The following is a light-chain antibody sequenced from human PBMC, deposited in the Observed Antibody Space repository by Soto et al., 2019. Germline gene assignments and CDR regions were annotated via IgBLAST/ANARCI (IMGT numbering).Light chain of an antibody. CDR2: EVS. J-gene: IGLJ1*01. V-gene: IGLV2-14*01. CDR1: GSDVGGYNY. CDR3: TSLTTPSTFV. Sequence: QSALTQPASVSGSPGQSIAISCTGTGSDVGGYNYVSWYQQHPGKAPKLMISEVSNRPSGVSNRFSGSKSGNTASLTISGPQAEEGADLYCTSLTTPSTFVFGTGT.